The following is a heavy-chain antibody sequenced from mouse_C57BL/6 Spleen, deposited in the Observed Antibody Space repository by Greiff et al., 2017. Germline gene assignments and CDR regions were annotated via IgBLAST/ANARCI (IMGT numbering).Heavy chain of an antibody. Sequence: EVQLQQSGAELVKPGASVKLSCTASGFNIKDYYMHWVKQRTEQGLEWIGRIDPEDGDTKYAPKFQGKATITADTSSNTAYLQLSSLTSEDTAGDYCAKGGLGYFDYRGQGTTLTVSS. J-gene: IGHJ2*01. V-gene: IGHV14-2*01. CDR1: GFNIKDYY. CDR2: IDPEDGDT. D-gene: IGHD2-4*01. CDR3: AKGGLGYFDY.